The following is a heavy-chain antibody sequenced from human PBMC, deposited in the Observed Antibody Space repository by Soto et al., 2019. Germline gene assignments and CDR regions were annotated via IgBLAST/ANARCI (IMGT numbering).Heavy chain of an antibody. V-gene: IGHV1-2*02. CDR2: INPNSGDT. D-gene: IGHD5-12*01. Sequence: ASVKVSCKASGYTFTGYYVHWVRQAPGQGLEWMGWINPNSGDTYLAQRFQGRVTMNRDTSIGTAYMELGGLTSDDTAEYYCAKGGAIVASGTRVYLYNAMDVWGQGTTVTVSS. CDR1: GYTFTGYY. J-gene: IGHJ6*02. CDR3: AKGGAIVASGTRVYLYNAMDV.